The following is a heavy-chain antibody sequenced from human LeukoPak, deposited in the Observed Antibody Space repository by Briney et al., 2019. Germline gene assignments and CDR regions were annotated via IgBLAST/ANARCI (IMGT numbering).Heavy chain of an antibody. V-gene: IGHV4-59*01. J-gene: IGHJ4*02. D-gene: IGHD6-13*01. Sequence: SETLSLTCTVSGGSISSYYWSWIRQPPGKGLEWIGYIYYSGSTNYNPSLKSRVTISVDTSKNQFSLKLSSVTAAVTAVYYCAGGDIAAAGTFDYWGQGTLVTVSS. CDR3: AGGDIAAAGTFDY. CDR2: IYYSGST. CDR1: GGSISSYY.